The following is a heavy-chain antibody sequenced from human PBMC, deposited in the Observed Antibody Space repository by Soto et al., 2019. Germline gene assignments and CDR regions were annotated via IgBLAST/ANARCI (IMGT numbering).Heavy chain of an antibody. Sequence: GSVKVSCKASGYTFTSYDINWVRQATGQGLEWMGWMNPNSGNTGYAQKFQGRVTMTRNTSISTAYMELSSLRSEDTAVYYCAIGAFYDPFMVRGDATFDYWGQGTLVTVSS. D-gene: IGHD3-10*01. J-gene: IGHJ4*02. V-gene: IGHV1-8*01. CDR2: MNPNSGNT. CDR3: AIGAFYDPFMVRGDATFDY. CDR1: GYTFTSYD.